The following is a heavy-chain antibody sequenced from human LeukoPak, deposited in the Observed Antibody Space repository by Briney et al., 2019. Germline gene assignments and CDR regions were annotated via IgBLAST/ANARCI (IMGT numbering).Heavy chain of an antibody. CDR1: GFTFSSYA. D-gene: IGHD3-10*01. CDR3: ARALWFLESTYYYYGMDV. V-gene: IGHV3-23*01. Sequence: GGSLRLSCAASGFTFSSYAMSWVRQAPGKGLEWVSAISGSGGSTYYADSVKGRFTLSRDNSKNTLYLQMNSLRAEDTAVYYCARALWFLESTYYYYGMDVWGQGTTVTVSS. CDR2: ISGSGGST. J-gene: IGHJ6*02.